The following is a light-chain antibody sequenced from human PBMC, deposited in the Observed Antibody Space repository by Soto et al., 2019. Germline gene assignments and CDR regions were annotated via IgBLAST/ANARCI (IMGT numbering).Light chain of an antibody. J-gene: IGLJ1*01. CDR2: DVS. Sequence: QSVLTQPRSVSGSPGQSVTISCTGTSSDVGGYNYVSWYQQHPGKAPKLMIYDVSKRPSGVPDRFSGSKSGNTASLTISGLQAEDEVDYFCCSYAGSYTYVFETGTKVTAL. V-gene: IGLV2-11*01. CDR3: CSYAGSYTYV. CDR1: SSDVGGYNY.